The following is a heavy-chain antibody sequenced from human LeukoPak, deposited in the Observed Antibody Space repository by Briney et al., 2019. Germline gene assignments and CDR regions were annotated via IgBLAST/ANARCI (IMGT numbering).Heavy chain of an antibody. J-gene: IGHJ4*02. D-gene: IGHD1-26*01. Sequence: ASVKVSCKASGYTFTGYYMHWVRQAPGQGLEWMRWINPNSGGTNYAQKFQGRVTMTRDTSISTAYMELSRLRSDDTAVYYCARYSGSYYRFDYWGQGTLVTVSS. CDR2: INPNSGGT. V-gene: IGHV1-2*02. CDR1: GYTFTGYY. CDR3: ARYSGSYYRFDY.